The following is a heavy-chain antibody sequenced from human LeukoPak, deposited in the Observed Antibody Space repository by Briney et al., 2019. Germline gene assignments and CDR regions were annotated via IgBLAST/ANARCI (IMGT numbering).Heavy chain of an antibody. J-gene: IGHJ4*02. D-gene: IGHD3-9*01. CDR2: INHSGST. CDR3: ASQYDILTGPSFDY. CDR1: GGSFSGYY. V-gene: IGHV4-34*01. Sequence: SETLSLTCAVYGGSFSGYYWSWIRQPPGKGLEWIGKINHSGSTNYNPSLKSRVTISVDTSKNQFSLKLSSVTAADTAVYYCASQYDILTGPSFDYWGQGTLVTVSS.